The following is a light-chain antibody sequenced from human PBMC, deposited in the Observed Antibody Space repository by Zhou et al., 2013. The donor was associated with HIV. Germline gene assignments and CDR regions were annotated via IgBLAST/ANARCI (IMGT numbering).Light chain of an antibody. CDR3: QQTYSAPLMSN. CDR1: QNIGTS. CDR2: AAS. V-gene: IGKV1-39*01. J-gene: IGKJ2*01. Sequence: DIQMTQSPSSLSASVGGRVTITCRASQNIGTSLSWYQQKPGKAPKLLVYAASTLQSGVPSRFSGSGSGTDFSLTITSLQPEDFATYFCQQTYSAPLMSNFGQGTKLEIK.